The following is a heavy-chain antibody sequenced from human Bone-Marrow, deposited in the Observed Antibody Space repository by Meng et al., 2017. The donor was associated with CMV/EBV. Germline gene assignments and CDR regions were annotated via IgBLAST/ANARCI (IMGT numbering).Heavy chain of an antibody. CDR2: IYYSGST. CDR1: GGSISSSSYY. CDR3: ARDLTVTTSYYYGRDV. Sequence: GSLRLSCTVSGGSISSSSYYWGWIRQPPGKGLEWIGSIYYSGSTYYNPSLKSRVTISVDTSKNQFSLKLSSVTAADTAVYYCARDLTVTTSYYYGRDVWGQGNTVNVAS. D-gene: IGHD4-17*01. J-gene: IGHJ6*02. V-gene: IGHV4-39*07.